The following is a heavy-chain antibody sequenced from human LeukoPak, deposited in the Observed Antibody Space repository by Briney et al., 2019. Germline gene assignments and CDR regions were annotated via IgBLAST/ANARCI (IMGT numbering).Heavy chain of an antibody. Sequence: SQTLSLTCTVSGGSISSGGYYWSWIRQHPGKGLEWIGYIYYSGSTYYNPSLKSRVTISVDASKNQFSLKLSSVTAADTAVYYCAREGGDYVWGSYRHGAFDIWGQGTMATVSS. CDR2: IYYSGST. V-gene: IGHV4-31*03. J-gene: IGHJ3*02. CDR3: AREGGDYVWGSYRHGAFDI. CDR1: GGSISSGGYY. D-gene: IGHD3-16*02.